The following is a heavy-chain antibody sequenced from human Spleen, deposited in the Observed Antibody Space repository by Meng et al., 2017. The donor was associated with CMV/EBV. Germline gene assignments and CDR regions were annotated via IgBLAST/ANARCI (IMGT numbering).Heavy chain of an antibody. CDR3: ARAPLHVYSIGDY. Sequence: GGSLRLSCAASGFGFSNFVMNWVRQAPGKGLEWISAITGRGDSTYYEASVRGRFIISRDNSKNMMFLQMNSLRADDTAVYYCARAPLHVYSIGDYWGQGTLVTVSS. J-gene: IGHJ4*02. D-gene: IGHD2-21*01. CDR2: ITGRGDST. CDR1: GFGFSNFV. V-gene: IGHV3-23*01.